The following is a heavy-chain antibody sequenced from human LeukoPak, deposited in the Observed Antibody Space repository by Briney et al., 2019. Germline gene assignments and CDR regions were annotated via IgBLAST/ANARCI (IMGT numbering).Heavy chain of an antibody. D-gene: IGHD3-10*01. Sequence: PGGSLRLSCAASGFNFRNYSMHWVRQAPGKGLEWVAFISYDGSNKYCADSVKGPFTISRDNSKNTLYLKMNSLRAEDTAVYYCARDNYGFDYWGQGTLVTVSS. CDR1: GFNFRNYS. CDR3: ARDNYGFDY. V-gene: IGHV3-30*04. J-gene: IGHJ4*02. CDR2: ISYDGSNK.